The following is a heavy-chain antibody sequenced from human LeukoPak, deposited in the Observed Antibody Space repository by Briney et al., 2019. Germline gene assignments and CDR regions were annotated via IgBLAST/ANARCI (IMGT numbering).Heavy chain of an antibody. J-gene: IGHJ4*02. Sequence: SVKVSCKASGGTYSSYALSWVRQALGQGLEWMGGIIPIFGTANYAQKFQGRVTITADESTSTAYMELSSLRSEDTAVYYCARDDPERWDTAMASNGRHFDYWGQGTLVTVSS. CDR3: ARDDPERWDTAMASNGRHFDY. CDR2: IIPIFGTA. D-gene: IGHD5-18*01. V-gene: IGHV1-69*13. CDR1: GGTYSSYA.